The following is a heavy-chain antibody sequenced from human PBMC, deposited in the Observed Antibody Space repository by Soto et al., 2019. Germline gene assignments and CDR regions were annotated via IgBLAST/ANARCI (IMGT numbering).Heavy chain of an antibody. J-gene: IGHJ6*02. D-gene: IGHD3-9*01. CDR2: IYYSGST. CDR3: ARDLTSYGMDV. Sequence: PSETLSLTCTVSGGSINSGGYYWSWIRQHPGKGLEWIGYIYYSGSTYYNPSLKSRVTISVDTSKNQFSLKLSSVTAADTAVYYCARDLTSYGMDVWGQGTTVIVSS. CDR1: GGSINSGGYY. V-gene: IGHV4-31*03.